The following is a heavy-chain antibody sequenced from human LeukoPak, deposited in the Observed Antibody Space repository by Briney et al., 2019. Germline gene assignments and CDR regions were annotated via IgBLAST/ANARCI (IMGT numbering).Heavy chain of an antibody. CDR1: GYTFTSYG. Sequence: ASVKVSCKASGYTFTSYGITWVRQAPGQGLEWLGWISAYNGNTNYAQKLQGRVTMTTDTSTSTGYMELRSLRSDDTAVYYCARKVISLGGVHPPDYWGQGTLVTVSS. D-gene: IGHD3-16*01. V-gene: IGHV1-18*01. J-gene: IGHJ4*02. CDR3: ARKVISLGGVHPPDY. CDR2: ISAYNGNT.